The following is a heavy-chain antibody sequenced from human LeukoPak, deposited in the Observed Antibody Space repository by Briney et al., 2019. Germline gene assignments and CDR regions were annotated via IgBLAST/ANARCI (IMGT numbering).Heavy chain of an antibody. J-gene: IGHJ4*02. D-gene: IGHD3-10*01. Sequence: GGSLRLSCAASGLTFSSYAMNWVRQAPGKGLEWVSAISGSGGSTYYADSVKGRFTISRDNSKNTLYLQMNSLRAEDTAVYYCAKTPSRMVRGVISWGQGTLVTVSS. V-gene: IGHV3-23*01. CDR2: ISGSGGST. CDR3: AKTPSRMVRGVIS. CDR1: GLTFSSYA.